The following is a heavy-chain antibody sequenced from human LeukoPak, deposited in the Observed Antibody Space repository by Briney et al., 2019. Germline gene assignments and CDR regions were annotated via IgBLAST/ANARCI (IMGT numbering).Heavy chain of an antibody. D-gene: IGHD5-18*01. J-gene: IGHJ4*02. CDR1: GLTVNNNY. CDR2: LYIGGNT. V-gene: IGHV3-53*01. Sequence: GGSLRLSCAASGLTVNNNYMNWVRQAPGKGLEWVSALYIGGNTYYADSVRGRFTISRDNSKNTLYLQMNSLRAEDTTIYYCMTAAGYNFGQYWGQGTLVTVSS. CDR3: MTAAGYNFGQY.